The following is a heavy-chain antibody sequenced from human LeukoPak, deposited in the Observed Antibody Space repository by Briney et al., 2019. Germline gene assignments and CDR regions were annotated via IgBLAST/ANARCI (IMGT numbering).Heavy chain of an antibody. CDR1: GGSISSGDYY. Sequence: SQTLSLTCTVSGGSISSGDYYWSWIRQPPGKGLEWIGYIYYSGSTYYNPSLKSRVTISVDTSKNQFSLKLSSVTAADTAEYYCARDAILSGYPLDYWGQGTLVTVSS. J-gene: IGHJ4*02. CDR3: ARDAILSGYPLDY. D-gene: IGHD3-9*01. CDR2: IYYSGST. V-gene: IGHV4-30-4*01.